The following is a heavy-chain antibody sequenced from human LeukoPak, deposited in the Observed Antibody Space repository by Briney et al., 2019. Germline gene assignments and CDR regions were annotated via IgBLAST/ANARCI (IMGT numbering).Heavy chain of an antibody. D-gene: IGHD3-22*01. J-gene: IGHJ4*02. CDR1: GFTVSSNY. CDR3: ARAPPYYYDSSGYCMMY. CDR2: ISYDGSNK. Sequence: GGSLRLSCAASGFTVSSNYMSWVRQAPGKGLEWVAVISYDGSNKYYADSVKGRFTISRDNSKNTLYLQMNSLRAEDTAVYYCARAPPYYYDSSGYCMMYWGQGTLVTVSS. V-gene: IGHV3-30*03.